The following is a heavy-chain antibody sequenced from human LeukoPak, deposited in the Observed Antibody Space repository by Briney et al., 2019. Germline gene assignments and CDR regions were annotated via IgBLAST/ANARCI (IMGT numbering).Heavy chain of an antibody. J-gene: IGHJ4*02. D-gene: IGHD3-10*01. Sequence: PSETLSLTCAVYGGSFSGYYWSWIRQPPGKGLEWIGEINHSGSTNYNPSLKSRVTISVDTSKNQFSLKLSSVTAADTAVYYCARDSPYYGSGSYDYWGQGTLVTVSS. CDR3: ARDSPYYGSGSYDY. CDR2: INHSGST. V-gene: IGHV4-34*01. CDR1: GGSFSGYY.